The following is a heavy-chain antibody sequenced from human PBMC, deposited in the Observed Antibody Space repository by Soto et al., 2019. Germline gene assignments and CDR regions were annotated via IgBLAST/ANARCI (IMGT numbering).Heavy chain of an antibody. CDR1: GFTFSSHA. CDR2: ISGSSGSGDST. D-gene: IGHD3-22*01. V-gene: IGHV3-23*01. Sequence: EVQLLESGGGLVQPGGSLRISCTASGFTFSSHAMSWVRQAPGKGLEWVSVISGSSGSGDSTYYADSVKGRFTISSDHSKNTLYLQMNSLRAEDTAVYYCAKDRRGSYYYDSLDYWGQGTLVTVSS. J-gene: IGHJ4*02. CDR3: AKDRRGSYYYDSLDY.